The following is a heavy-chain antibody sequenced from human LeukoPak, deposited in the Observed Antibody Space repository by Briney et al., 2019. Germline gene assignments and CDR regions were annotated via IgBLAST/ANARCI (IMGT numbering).Heavy chain of an antibody. CDR3: AKDEPDYGDYDMNTAFDI. CDR2: ISGSGGST. CDR1: GFTFSSYA. Sequence: GGSLRLSCAASGFTFSSYAMSWVRQAPGKGLEWVSAISGSGGSTYYADSVKGRFTISRDNSKNTLYLQMNSLRAEDTAVYYCAKDEPDYGDYDMNTAFDIWGQGTMVTVSS. J-gene: IGHJ3*02. D-gene: IGHD4-17*01. V-gene: IGHV3-23*01.